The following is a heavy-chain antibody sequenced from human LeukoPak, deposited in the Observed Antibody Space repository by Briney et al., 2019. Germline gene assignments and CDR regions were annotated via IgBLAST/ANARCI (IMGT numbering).Heavy chain of an antibody. J-gene: IGHJ5*02. D-gene: IGHD4-23*01. Sequence: SETLSLTCTVSGGSISSYYWSWIRQPPGEGLGSIGYIYYSGSTNYNPPLKSRVTISVDTSKNQFSLKLSSVTAADTAVYYCARVYGTTVVTPGWFDPWGQGTLVTVSS. CDR2: IYYSGST. CDR1: GGSISSYY. V-gene: IGHV4-59*01. CDR3: ARVYGTTVVTPGWFDP.